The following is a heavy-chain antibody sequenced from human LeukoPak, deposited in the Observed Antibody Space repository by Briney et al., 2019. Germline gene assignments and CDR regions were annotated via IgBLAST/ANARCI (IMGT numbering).Heavy chain of an antibody. J-gene: IGHJ4*02. Sequence: GGSLRLSCAASGFIFSSYWTHWVRQAPGKGLVWVSRINSDGSSTSYADSVKGRFTISRDNAKNTLYLQMNSLRAEDTAVYYCARRVVVPAAPYYFDYWGQGTLVTVSS. CDR2: INSDGSST. D-gene: IGHD2-2*01. V-gene: IGHV3-74*01. CDR1: GFIFSSYW. CDR3: ARRVVVPAAPYYFDY.